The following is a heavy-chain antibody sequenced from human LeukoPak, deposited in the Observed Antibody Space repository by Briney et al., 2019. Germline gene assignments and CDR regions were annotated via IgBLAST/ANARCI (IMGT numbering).Heavy chain of an antibody. CDR1: GFSFSTST. CDR3: AKCAGGWFRPDY. D-gene: IGHD6-19*01. J-gene: IGHJ4*02. Sequence: RSGGSLRLSCAASGFSFSTSTLNWVRQAPGKGLEWVSSISSSSRFIYYEDSVKGRFTISRDNAENSLYLQMNRLRAEDTAMYYCAKCAGGWFRPDYWGQGTLVTVSS. CDR2: ISSSSRFI. V-gene: IGHV3-21*01.